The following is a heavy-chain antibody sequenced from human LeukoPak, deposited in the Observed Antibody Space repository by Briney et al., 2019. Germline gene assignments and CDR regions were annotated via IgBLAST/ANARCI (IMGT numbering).Heavy chain of an antibody. V-gene: IGHV3-30-3*01. Sequence: GRSLRLSCAASGFTFSSYAMHWVRQAPGKGLEWVAVISYDGSNKYYADSVKGRFTISSDNSKNTLYLQMNSLRAEDTAVYYCAKGSYYDSSGWFYFDYWGQGTLVTVSS. CDR2: ISYDGSNK. CDR1: GFTFSSYA. CDR3: AKGSYYDSSGWFYFDY. J-gene: IGHJ4*02. D-gene: IGHD3-22*01.